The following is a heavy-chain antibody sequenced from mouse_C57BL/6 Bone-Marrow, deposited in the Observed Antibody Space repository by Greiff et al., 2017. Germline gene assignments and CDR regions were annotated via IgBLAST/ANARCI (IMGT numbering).Heavy chain of an antibody. Sequence: EVQVVESGGGLVKPGGSLKLSCAASGFTFSSYAMSWVRQTPEKRLAWVATISDGGSYTYYPDNVKGRFTISRDNAKNNLYLQMSHLKSEDTAMYYCARDFYAMDYWGQGTSVTVSS. CDR3: ARDFYAMDY. V-gene: IGHV5-4*01. J-gene: IGHJ4*01. CDR2: ISDGGSYT. CDR1: GFTFSSYA.